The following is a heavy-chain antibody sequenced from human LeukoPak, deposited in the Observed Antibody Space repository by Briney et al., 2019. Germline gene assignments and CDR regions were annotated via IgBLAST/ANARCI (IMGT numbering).Heavy chain of an antibody. Sequence: PGGSLRLSCAASGFTFSSYAMHWVRQAPGKGLEWVAVISYDGSNKYYADSVKGRFTISRDNSKNTLYLQMNSLRAEDTAVYYCARDQEYSSGWYGYYGMDVWGQGTTVTVSS. D-gene: IGHD6-19*01. V-gene: IGHV3-30-3*01. CDR3: ARDQEYSSGWYGYYGMDV. CDR1: GFTFSSYA. CDR2: ISYDGSNK. J-gene: IGHJ6*02.